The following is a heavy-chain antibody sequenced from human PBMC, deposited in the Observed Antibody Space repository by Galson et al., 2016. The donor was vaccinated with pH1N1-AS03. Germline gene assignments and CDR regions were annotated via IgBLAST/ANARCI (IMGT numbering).Heavy chain of an antibody. CDR2: IVPVFGTT. J-gene: IGHJ6*02. Sequence: SVKVSCKASGGTFGNYAVSWVRLAPGQGLEWLGAIVPVFGTTNYAQTFQGRLTITADASTSTANMELSGLRLDDTDLYYCTRDGAAHDYYYYGMDVWGQGTTVTVSS. CDR3: TRDGAAHDYYYYGMDV. CDR1: GGTFGNYA. D-gene: IGHD6-6*01. V-gene: IGHV1-69*13.